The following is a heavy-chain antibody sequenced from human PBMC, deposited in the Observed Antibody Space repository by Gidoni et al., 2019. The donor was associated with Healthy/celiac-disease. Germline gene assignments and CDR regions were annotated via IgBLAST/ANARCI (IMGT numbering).Heavy chain of an antibody. Sequence: EVQLLESGGGLVQPGGSLRLSCAASGFTFSSYAMSWVRQAPGKGLEWVSAISGSGGSTYSADSVKGRFTISRDNSKNTLYLQMNSLRAEDTAVYCCAKAPYGSGGDYYYGMDVWGQGTTVTVSS. V-gene: IGHV3-23*01. CDR2: ISGSGGST. CDR3: AKAPYGSGGDYYYGMDV. CDR1: GFTFSSYA. D-gene: IGHD3-10*01. J-gene: IGHJ6*02.